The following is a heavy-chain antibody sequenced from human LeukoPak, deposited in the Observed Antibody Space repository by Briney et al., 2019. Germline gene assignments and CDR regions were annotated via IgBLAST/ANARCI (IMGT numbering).Heavy chain of an antibody. J-gene: IGHJ4*02. CDR2: IYPGDSDT. Sequence: GESLKISCKGSGYSFTSYWIGWVLQMPGKGLEWMGIIYPGDSDTRYSPSFQGQVTISADKSISTAYLQWSSLKASDTAIYYCASAKGYCSSTSCPGDFDYWGQGTLVTVSS. CDR1: GYSFTSYW. V-gene: IGHV5-51*01. CDR3: ASAKGYCSSTSCPGDFDY. D-gene: IGHD2-2*01.